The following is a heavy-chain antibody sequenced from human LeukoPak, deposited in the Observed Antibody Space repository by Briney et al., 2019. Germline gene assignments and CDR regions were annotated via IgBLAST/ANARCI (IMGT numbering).Heavy chain of an antibody. CDR3: ARDLSASSSSLVDY. CDR1: GYTFTGYY. V-gene: IGHV1-2*02. D-gene: IGHD6-6*01. CDR2: INPNSGGT. Sequence: ASVKVSCKASGYTFTGYYMHWVRQAPGQGLEWTGWINPNSGGTNYAQEFQGRVTMTRDTSISTAYMELSSLKFDDTAVYYCARDLSASSSSLVDYWGQGTLVTVSS. J-gene: IGHJ4*02.